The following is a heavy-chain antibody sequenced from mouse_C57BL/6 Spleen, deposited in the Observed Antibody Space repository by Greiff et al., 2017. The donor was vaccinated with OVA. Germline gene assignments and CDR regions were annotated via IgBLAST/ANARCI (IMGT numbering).Heavy chain of an antibody. CDR3: ARKGGDDDDGTGYYYAMDY. CDR2: INPSTGGT. CDR1: GYSFTGYY. J-gene: IGHJ4*01. V-gene: IGHV1-42*01. Sequence: VQLQQSGPELVKPGASVKISCKASGYSFTGYYMNWVKQSPEQSLEWIGEINPSTGGTTYNQKFKATATLTVDKSSSTAYMQLKSLTAEDSAVYYCARKGGDDDDGTGYYYAMDYWGQGTSVTVSS. D-gene: IGHD2-2*01.